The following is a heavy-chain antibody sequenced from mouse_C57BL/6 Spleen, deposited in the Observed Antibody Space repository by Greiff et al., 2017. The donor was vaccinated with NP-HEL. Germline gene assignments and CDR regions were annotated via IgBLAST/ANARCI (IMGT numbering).Heavy chain of an antibody. CDR3: ARHEDRSSWDYYFDY. Sequence: VKLMESGAELVKPGASVKLSCKASGYTFTEYTIHWVKQRSGQGLEWIGWFYPGSGSIKYNEKFKDKATLTADKSSSTVYMELSRLTSEDSAVYFCARHEDRSSWDYYFDYWGQGTTLTVSS. J-gene: IGHJ2*01. D-gene: IGHD4-1*01. V-gene: IGHV1-62-2*01. CDR2: FYPGSGSI. CDR1: GYTFTEYT.